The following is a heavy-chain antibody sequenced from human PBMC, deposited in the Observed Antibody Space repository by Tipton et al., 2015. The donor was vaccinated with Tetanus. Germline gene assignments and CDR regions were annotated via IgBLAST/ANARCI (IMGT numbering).Heavy chain of an antibody. V-gene: IGHV4-61*01. CDR1: GGSVSSGSYY. Sequence: TLSLTCTVSGGSVSSGSYYWSWIRQPPGKGLEWIGYIYYSGSTNYNPSLKSRVTISVDTSKNQFSLKLSSVTAADTAVYYCARGQAAGFTVGYYYYYYGMDVWGQGTTVTVSS. CDR2: IYYSGST. CDR3: ARGQAAGFTVGYYYYYYGMDV. J-gene: IGHJ6*02. D-gene: IGHD6-13*01.